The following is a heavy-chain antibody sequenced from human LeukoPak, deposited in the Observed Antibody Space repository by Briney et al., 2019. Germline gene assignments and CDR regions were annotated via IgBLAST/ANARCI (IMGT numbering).Heavy chain of an antibody. CDR3: ARDPGREAHTAMVPDY. CDR1: GFTFGSYG. CDR2: IWYDGSNK. Sequence: GGSLRLSCAASGFTFGSYGMHWVRQAPGKGLEWVAVIWYDGSNKYYADSVKGRFTISRDNSKNTLYLQMNSLRAEDTAVYYCARDPGREAHTAMVPDYWGQGTLVTVSS. V-gene: IGHV3-33*01. J-gene: IGHJ4*02. D-gene: IGHD5-18*01.